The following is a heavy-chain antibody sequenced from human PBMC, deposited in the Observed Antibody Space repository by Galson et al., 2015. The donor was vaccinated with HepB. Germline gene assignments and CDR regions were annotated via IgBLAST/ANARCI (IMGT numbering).Heavy chain of an antibody. CDR2: IRSKTYGETT. Sequence: SLRLSCAASGFTFGGYAMSWFRQAPGKGLEWVGLIRSKTYGETTDYAASVKGRFTISRDDSKSIAYLQMNSLKTEDTAVYYCSRDGLGYCRSTSCSYYFDYWGQGTLVTVSS. CDR1: GFTFGGYA. J-gene: IGHJ4*02. D-gene: IGHD2-2*01. V-gene: IGHV3-49*03. CDR3: SRDGLGYCRSTSCSYYFDY.